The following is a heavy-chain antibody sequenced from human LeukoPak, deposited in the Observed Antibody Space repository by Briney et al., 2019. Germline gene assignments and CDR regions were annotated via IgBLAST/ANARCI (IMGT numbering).Heavy chain of an antibody. Sequence: PGGSLRLSCAASGFTVSSNYMSWVRQAPGKGLEWVSVIYSGGSTCYADSVKGRFTISRDNSKNTLYLQMNSLRAEDTAVYYCARLLWFGELLPYFDYWGQGTLATVSS. CDR2: IYSGGST. CDR3: ARLLWFGELLPYFDY. J-gene: IGHJ4*02. V-gene: IGHV3-53*01. CDR1: GFTVSSNY. D-gene: IGHD3-10*01.